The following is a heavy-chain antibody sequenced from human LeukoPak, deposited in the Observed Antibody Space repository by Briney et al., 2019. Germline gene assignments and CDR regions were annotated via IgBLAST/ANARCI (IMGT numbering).Heavy chain of an antibody. CDR2: ISVSGGRT. J-gene: IGHJ4*02. CDR3: AKRGVVIRVILVGFHKEAYYFDS. Sequence: PGGSLRLSCAVHGITLSNYGMSWVRQAPGKGLGWVAGISVSGGRTKYADSVKGRFTISRDNAKNTLYLQMNSLRAEGTGVYFCAKRGVVIRVILVGFHKEAYYFDSWGQGALVTVSS. D-gene: IGHD3-22*01. CDR1: GITLSNYG. V-gene: IGHV3-23*01.